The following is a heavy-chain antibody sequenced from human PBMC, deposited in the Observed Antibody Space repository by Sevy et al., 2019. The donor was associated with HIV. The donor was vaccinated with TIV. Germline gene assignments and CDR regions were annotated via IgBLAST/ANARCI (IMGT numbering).Heavy chain of an antibody. V-gene: IGHV3-23*01. CDR1: GFTFSSYA. D-gene: IGHD2-15*01. CDR2: ISGSGGST. J-gene: IGHJ4*02. CDR3: AKSPPRCSGGTCSFDY. Sequence: GGSLRLSCAASGFTFSSYAMSWVRQAPGKGLEWVSAISGSGGSTYYADSVKGRFTISRDNSKNTLYLQMNSLRAEATAVYYCAKSPPRCSGGTCSFDYWGQGTLVTVSS.